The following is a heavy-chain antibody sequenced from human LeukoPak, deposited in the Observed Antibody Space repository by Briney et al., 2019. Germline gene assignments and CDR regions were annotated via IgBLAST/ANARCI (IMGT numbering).Heavy chain of an antibody. V-gene: IGHV1-8*01. CDR2: MNPNTGNT. J-gene: IGHJ6*02. D-gene: IGHD6-6*01. CDR1: GYTFTSYD. Sequence: ASVKVSCKASGYTFTSYDINWGRQATGQGLEWMGWMNPNTGNTGYAQKFQGRVTMTRDTSISTAYMELSSLRSEDMAVYYCARSSSSVPYYYYGMDVLGQGTTVTVSS. CDR3: ARSSSSVPYYYYGMDV.